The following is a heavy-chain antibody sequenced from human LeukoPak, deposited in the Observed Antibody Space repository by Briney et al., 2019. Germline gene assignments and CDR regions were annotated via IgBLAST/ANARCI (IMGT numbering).Heavy chain of an antibody. D-gene: IGHD4/OR15-4a*01. Sequence: TGGSLRLSCAASGFTFSSYAMSWVRQAPGKGLEWVSAISGSGGSTYYADSVKGRFTISRDNSKNTLYLQMNSLRAEETAVYYCARTLTRGTNWFDPWGQGTLVTVSS. CDR3: ARTLTRGTNWFDP. J-gene: IGHJ5*02. CDR1: GFTFSSYA. V-gene: IGHV3-23*01. CDR2: ISGSGGST.